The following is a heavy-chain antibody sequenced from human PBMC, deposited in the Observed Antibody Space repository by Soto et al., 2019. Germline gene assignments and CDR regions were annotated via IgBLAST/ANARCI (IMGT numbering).Heavy chain of an antibody. J-gene: IGHJ5*02. CDR2: IYPGDSDT. V-gene: IGHV5-51*01. CDR3: ARATPPYYDFWSGPRDPNWFDP. D-gene: IGHD3-3*01. CDR1: GYSFTSYW. Sequence: GESLKISCKGSGYSFTSYWIGWVRQMPGKGLEWMGFIYPGDSDTRYSPSFQGQVTISADKSISTAYLQWSSLKASDTAMYYCARATPPYYDFWSGPRDPNWFDPWGQGTLVTVSS.